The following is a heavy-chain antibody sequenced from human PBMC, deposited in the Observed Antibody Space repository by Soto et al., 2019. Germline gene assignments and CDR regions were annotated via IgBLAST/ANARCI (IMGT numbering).Heavy chain of an antibody. CDR2: INPNSGGT. CDR1: GYTFTGYY. Sequence: ASVKVSCKASGYTFTGYYMHWVRQAPGQGLEWMGWINPNSGGTNYAQKFQGWVTMTRDTSISTAYMELSRLRSDDTAVYYCARDKPILTGSYYGMDVWGQGTTVTVYS. D-gene: IGHD3-9*01. CDR3: ARDKPILTGSYYGMDV. V-gene: IGHV1-2*04. J-gene: IGHJ6*02.